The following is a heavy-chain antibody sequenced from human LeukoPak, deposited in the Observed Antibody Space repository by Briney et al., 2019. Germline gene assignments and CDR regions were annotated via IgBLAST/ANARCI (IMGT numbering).Heavy chain of an antibody. CDR1: GGSISSYY. CDR2: IYYSGST. J-gene: IGHJ6*03. Sequence: PSETLSLXCTVSGGSISSYYWSWIRPPPGKGLESIGYIYYSGSTNYNPSLKSRVTISVDTSKNQFSLKLSSVTAADTAVYYCAREARAAAGNNYYYYMDVWGKGTTVTVSS. D-gene: IGHD6-13*01. CDR3: AREARAAAGNNYYYYMDV. V-gene: IGHV4-59*01.